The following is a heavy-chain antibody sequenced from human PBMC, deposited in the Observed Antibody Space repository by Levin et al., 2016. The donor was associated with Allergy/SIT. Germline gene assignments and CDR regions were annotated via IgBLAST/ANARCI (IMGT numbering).Heavy chain of an antibody. CDR2: ISYDGSNK. D-gene: IGHD6-19*01. V-gene: IGHV3-30-3*01. CDR3: ARVGLIAVAGTSWKYYFDY. Sequence: WIRQPPGKGLEWVAVISYDGSNKYYADSVKGRFTISRDNSKNTLYLQMNSLRAEDTAVYYCARVGLIAVAGTSWKYYFDYWGQGTLVTVSS. J-gene: IGHJ4*02.